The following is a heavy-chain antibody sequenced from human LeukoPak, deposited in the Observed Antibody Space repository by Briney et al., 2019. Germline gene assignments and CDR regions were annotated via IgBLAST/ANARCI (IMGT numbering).Heavy chain of an antibody. J-gene: IGHJ3*02. CDR2: INSDGSDI. V-gene: IGHV3-74*01. D-gene: IGHD6-19*01. CDR3: ARERRSSGWYDAFDM. CDR1: GFTFSSYG. Sequence: GRSLRLSCAASGFTFSSYGIHWVRQAPGKGLVWVSRINSDGSDIRYADSVKGRFTISRDNAKDTLYLQMNSLRAEDTAVYYCARERRSSGWYDAFDMRGQGTMVTVSS.